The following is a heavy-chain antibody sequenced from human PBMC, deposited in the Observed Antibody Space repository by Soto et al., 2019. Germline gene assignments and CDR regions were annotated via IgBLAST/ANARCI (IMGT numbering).Heavy chain of an antibody. Sequence: GEAQQISGERCVDKVNRYWMGWEHQKPGKGLECMGIISPGDSKTRYSPSFQGQVTISVDKSITTAHLQWNSLKASDTAMYFCARQRQASSSTSCDYPFDIWGQPTMVTVSS. J-gene: IGHJ3*02. D-gene: IGHD2-2*01. CDR2: ISPGDSKT. CDR3: ARQRQASSSTSCDYPFDI. CDR1: VDKVNRYW. V-gene: IGHV5-51*07.